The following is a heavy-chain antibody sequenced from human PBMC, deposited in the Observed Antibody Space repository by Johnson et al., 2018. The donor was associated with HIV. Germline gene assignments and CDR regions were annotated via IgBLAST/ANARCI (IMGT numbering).Heavy chain of an antibody. J-gene: IGHJ3*02. Sequence: VQLVESGGGLIQPGGSLRLSCAASGFTVSSNYMSWVRQAPGKGLEWVSVIYSGGSTYYADSVKGRFTISRDNSKNTLYLQMNSLRAEDTAVYYCAKDRETFLEWLDAFDIWGQGTMVTVSS. D-gene: IGHD3-3*02. CDR1: GFTVSSNY. V-gene: IGHV3-53*01. CDR2: IYSGGST. CDR3: AKDRETFLEWLDAFDI.